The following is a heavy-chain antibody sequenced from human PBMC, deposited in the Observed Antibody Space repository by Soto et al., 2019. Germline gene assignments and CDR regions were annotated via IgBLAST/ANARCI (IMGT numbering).Heavy chain of an antibody. CDR2: ISTDGITT. Sequence: EVQLVESGGDLVQPGGSLRLSCAASGFTFSNYWMHWVRQAPGKGLMWVSRISTDGITTNYADSVKGRFTIFRDNAKNTLYLQMNSLRDEDTAVYYCAREIWDIRGVMDVWGQGSTVTVSS. J-gene: IGHJ6*02. D-gene: IGHD1-26*01. V-gene: IGHV3-74*01. CDR3: AREIWDIRGVMDV. CDR1: GFTFSNYW.